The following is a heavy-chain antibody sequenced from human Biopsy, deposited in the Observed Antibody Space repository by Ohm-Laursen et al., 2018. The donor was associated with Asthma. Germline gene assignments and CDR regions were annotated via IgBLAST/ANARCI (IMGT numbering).Heavy chain of an antibody. D-gene: IGHD4-17*01. CDR3: ASDFPKDYVRYNFQF. CDR2: HDHEEGGT. J-gene: IGHJ4*02. Sequence: GASVNVSCTLSGYSLTDLSVHWVRQAPGQGLEWMGGHDHEEGGTVNARRFQGRVTMTEDTSTDTAYMELSSLSSDDTAVYYCASDFPKDYVRYNFQFWGQGTLVTVSA. CDR1: GYSLTDLS. V-gene: IGHV1-24*01.